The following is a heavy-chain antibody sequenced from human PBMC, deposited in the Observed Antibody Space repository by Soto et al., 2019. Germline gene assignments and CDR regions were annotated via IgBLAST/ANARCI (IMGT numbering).Heavy chain of an antibody. CDR2: ISGSGGST. V-gene: IGHV3-23*01. Sequence: GGSLRLSCAASGFTFSSYAMTWVRQAPGKGLEWVSAISGSGGSTYYADSVKGRFTTSRDNSKNTLYLQMNSLRAEDTAVYYCAKECSSTSCGFFDPWGQGTLVTVSS. J-gene: IGHJ5*02. CDR1: GFTFSSYA. CDR3: AKECSSTSCGFFDP. D-gene: IGHD2-2*01.